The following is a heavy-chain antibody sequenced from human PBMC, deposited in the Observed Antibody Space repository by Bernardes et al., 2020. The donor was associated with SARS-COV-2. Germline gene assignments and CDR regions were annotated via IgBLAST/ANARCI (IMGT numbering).Heavy chain of an antibody. CDR2: ISTGADTI. Sequence: GSSLKVCCAASGFTFSDSYLTWIRQAPGKGLEWVSYISTGADTIYYADSVKGRFTISRDDAKNSLHLQMDSLRDEDTAVYYCARNHRSGWYSDFDLWGQGTLVTVSS. J-gene: IGHJ4*02. V-gene: IGHV3-11*01. CDR3: ARNHRSGWYSDFDL. CDR1: GFTFSDSY. D-gene: IGHD6-19*01.